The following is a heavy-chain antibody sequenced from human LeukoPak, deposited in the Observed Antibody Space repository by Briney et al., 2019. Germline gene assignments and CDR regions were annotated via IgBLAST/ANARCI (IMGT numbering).Heavy chain of an antibody. J-gene: IGHJ4*02. CDR3: ARDNPPDY. Sequence: GGSLRLSCVASGFTFSSYSMNWVRQAPGKGLDWISGINSDSSAIHYADSVRGRFTISRDNAKNSLYLQLNSLRAEDTALYYCARDNPPDYWGQGTLVTVSS. CDR1: GFTFSSYS. V-gene: IGHV3-48*04. CDR2: INSDSSAI.